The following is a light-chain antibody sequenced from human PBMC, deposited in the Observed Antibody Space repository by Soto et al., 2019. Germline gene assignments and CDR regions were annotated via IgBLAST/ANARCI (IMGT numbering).Light chain of an antibody. CDR3: QQYNRYSYT. Sequence: DIQMTQSPSTLSASVGDRVTITCRASQSISSWLAWFQQKPGKAPKLLIYDASNLESGVPSRFSVSGSGTEFTLAISSLQPDDSATYYCQQYNRYSYTFGQGTKLEIK. CDR1: QSISSW. V-gene: IGKV1-5*01. J-gene: IGKJ2*01. CDR2: DAS.